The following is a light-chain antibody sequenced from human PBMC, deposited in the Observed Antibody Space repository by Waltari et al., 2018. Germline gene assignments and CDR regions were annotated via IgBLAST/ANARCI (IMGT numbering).Light chain of an antibody. J-gene: IGLJ3*02. CDR3: AAWDDSLNGRWV. Sequence: QSVLTQPPSVSGTPGRRVTISCSGSASNIGNTLVNWYQQFPGKAPKLLIYRSDQRPSGAPDRFSGSKSGTSASLAISGLQSEDEADYYCAAWDDSLNGRWVFGGGTKVTVL. CDR2: RSD. V-gene: IGLV1-44*01. CDR1: ASNIGNTL.